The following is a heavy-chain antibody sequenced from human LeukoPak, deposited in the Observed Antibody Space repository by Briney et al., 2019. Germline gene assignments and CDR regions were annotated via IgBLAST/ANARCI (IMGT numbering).Heavy chain of an antibody. J-gene: IGHJ4*02. CDR3: AGLVGRYSSGLYYYYFDY. D-gene: IGHD3-22*01. Sequence: SETLSLTCTVSGDSINSLDLWSWVRQPPGKGLEWIGEMYLSGTTHSNPSVKSRVTISIDKSKNQFFLNLSSATAADTAVYYCAGLVGRYSSGLYYYYFDYWGQGTLVTVSS. CDR2: MYLSGTT. V-gene: IGHV4-4*02. CDR1: GDSINSLDL.